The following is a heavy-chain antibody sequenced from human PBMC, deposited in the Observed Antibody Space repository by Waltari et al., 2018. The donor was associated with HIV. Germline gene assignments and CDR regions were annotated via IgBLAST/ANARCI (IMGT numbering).Heavy chain of an antibody. Sequence: QVTLKESGPALVKSTQTLTLTCVFSGFSLKSSDMRVTWVRQPPGKALEWLARIDWDDAKFYSTSLKTRLTISKDTSKNQVVLTMTNMDPVDTATYYCGTTVGEACDIWGQGTMVTVSS. V-gene: IGHV2-70*04. J-gene: IGHJ3*02. CDR1: GFSLKSSDMR. CDR3: GTTVGEACDI. D-gene: IGHD4-17*01. CDR2: IDWDDAK.